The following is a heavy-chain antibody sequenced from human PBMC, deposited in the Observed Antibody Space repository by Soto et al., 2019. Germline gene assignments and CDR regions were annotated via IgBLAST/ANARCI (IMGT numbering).Heavy chain of an antibody. CDR2: IIPILGIA. CDR1: GGTFSSYT. CDR3: ARWTAVPAH. J-gene: IGHJ4*02. Sequence: QVQLVQSGAEVKKPGSSVKVSCKASGGTFSSYTISWVRQAPGQGLEWMGRIIPILGIANYAQKFQGRVTLTADQSSSSAYGELGRLLLEDPALAVCARWTAVPAHGGQASPVSGS. V-gene: IGHV1-69*02. D-gene: IGHD4-17*01.